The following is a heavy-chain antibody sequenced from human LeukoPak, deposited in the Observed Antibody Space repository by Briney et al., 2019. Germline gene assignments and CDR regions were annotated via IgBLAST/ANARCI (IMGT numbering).Heavy chain of an antibody. CDR1: GYSINSGYY. CDR2: IYHSGST. D-gene: IGHD3-3*01. Sequence: SETLSLTCAVSGYSINSGYYWGRIRQPPGKGLGWIGSIYHSGSTYYNPSLKSRVTISVDTSKNQFSLKLSSVTAADTAVYYCARKSFTIFGVVTTGVWFDPWGQGTLVTVSS. J-gene: IGHJ5*02. CDR3: ARKSFTIFGVVTTGVWFDP. V-gene: IGHV4-38-2*01.